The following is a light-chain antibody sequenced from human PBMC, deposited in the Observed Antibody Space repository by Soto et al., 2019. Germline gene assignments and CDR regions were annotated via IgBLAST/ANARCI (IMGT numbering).Light chain of an antibody. CDR1: QSVNNDY. J-gene: IGKJ4*01. CDR3: QQYGTSPLT. CDR2: GAS. Sequence: ETVLTQSPGTLSLSPGERATLSCRASQSVNNDYLAWYQQRPGLAPRLLIFGASGRATDIPDRFSGSGSGTDFTLTISRLEPEDFAIYYCQQYGTSPLTFGGGTKVDIK. V-gene: IGKV3-20*01.